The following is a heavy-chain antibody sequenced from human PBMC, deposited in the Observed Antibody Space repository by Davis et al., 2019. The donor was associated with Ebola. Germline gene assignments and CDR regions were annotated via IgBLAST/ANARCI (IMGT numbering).Heavy chain of an antibody. J-gene: IGHJ5*02. V-gene: IGHV1-8*01. CDR3: ARDNPPGTFNWFDP. Sequence: ASVKVSCKASGYTFTSYDINWVRQATGQGLEWMGWMNPNSGNTGYAQKFQGRVTMTKNTSISTAYMELSSLRSDDTAVYYCARDNPPGTFNWFDPWGQGTLVTVSS. CDR2: MNPNSGNT. D-gene: IGHD1-1*01. CDR1: GYTFTSYD.